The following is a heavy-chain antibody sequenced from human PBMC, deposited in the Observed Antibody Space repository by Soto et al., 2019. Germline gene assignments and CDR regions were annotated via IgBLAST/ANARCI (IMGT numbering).Heavy chain of an antibody. CDR2: IIPILGIA. D-gene: IGHD6-13*01. CDR1: GGTFSSYT. J-gene: IGHJ6*02. CDR3: AREVAAAGEDYYYGMDV. V-gene: IGHV1-69*04. Sequence: SVKVSCKASGGTFSSYTISWVRQAPGQGLEWMGRIIPILGIANYAQKFQGRVTITADKSTSTAYMELSSLRSEDTAVYYFAREVAAAGEDYYYGMDVWGQGTTVTVSS.